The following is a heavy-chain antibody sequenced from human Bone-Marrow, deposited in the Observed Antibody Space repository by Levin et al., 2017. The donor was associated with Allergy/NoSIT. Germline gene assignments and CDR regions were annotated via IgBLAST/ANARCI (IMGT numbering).Heavy chain of an antibody. Sequence: PSQTLSLTCTVSGGSLSSSYYYWGWIRQPPGKGLEWIGNSYYNGRTYYNPSLRSRVSISIDTSKSHFSLKVSSVTAAGTAVYYCARFWAITRVYYFDFWGPGTLVTVSS. CDR2: SYYNGRT. J-gene: IGHJ4*02. V-gene: IGHV4-39*07. CDR3: ARFWAITRVYYFDF. D-gene: IGHD1-20*01. CDR1: GGSLSSSYYY.